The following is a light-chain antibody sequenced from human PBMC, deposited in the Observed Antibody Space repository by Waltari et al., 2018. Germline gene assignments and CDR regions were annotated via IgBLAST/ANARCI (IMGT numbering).Light chain of an antibody. CDR2: GAS. Sequence: EIVMTQSPATLSVSPGERATLSCRASQSVSSNLAWYQQKPGQAPRLLMFGASTRATDIPARFSGSGSGTEFTLTISSLQSEDFAVYYCQQYKNWPRTFGQGTKVEIK. CDR1: QSVSSN. J-gene: IGKJ1*01. CDR3: QQYKNWPRT. V-gene: IGKV3-15*01.